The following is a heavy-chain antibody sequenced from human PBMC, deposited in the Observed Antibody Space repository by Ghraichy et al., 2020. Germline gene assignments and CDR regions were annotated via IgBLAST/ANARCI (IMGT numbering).Heavy chain of an antibody. CDR1: GFTFSSYG. Sequence: GGSLRLSCAASGFTFSSYGMHWVRQAPGKGLEWVAVISYDGSNKYYADSVKGRFTISRDNSKNTLYLQMNSLRAEDTAVYYCAKRARLWHRAVDYFDYWGQGTLVTVSS. V-gene: IGHV3-30*18. CDR2: ISYDGSNK. J-gene: IGHJ4*02. D-gene: IGHD5-18*01. CDR3: AKRARLWHRAVDYFDY.